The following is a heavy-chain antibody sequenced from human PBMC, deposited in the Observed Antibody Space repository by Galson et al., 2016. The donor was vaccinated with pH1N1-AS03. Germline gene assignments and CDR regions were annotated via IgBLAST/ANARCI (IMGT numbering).Heavy chain of an antibody. Sequence: SLRLSCAASGFTFSNFAMSWVRQALGKGLEWVSAINDRGNAPYYADSVTGRFTISRDYSKNTLYLQMNRLRAEDTAVYYCVKDGVERAAAGFAYFDYWGQGTLVTVSS. D-gene: IGHD6-13*01. J-gene: IGHJ4*02. V-gene: IGHV3-23*01. CDR3: VKDGVERAAAGFAYFDY. CDR2: INDRGNAP. CDR1: GFTFSNFA.